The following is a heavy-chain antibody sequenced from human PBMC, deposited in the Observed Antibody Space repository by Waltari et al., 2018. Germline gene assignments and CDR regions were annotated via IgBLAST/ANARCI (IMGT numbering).Heavy chain of an antibody. V-gene: IGHV4-4*07. CDR3: ARVVITFGGVIPDAFDI. Sequence: QVQLQESGPGLVKPSETLSLTCTVSGGSISSYYWSWIRQPAGKGLEWIGRIYTSGSSNYNPSLKSRVTMSVDTSKNQFSLKLSSVTAADTAVYYCARVVITFGGVIPDAFDIWGQGTMVTVSS. CDR2: IYTSGSS. J-gene: IGHJ3*02. D-gene: IGHD3-16*02. CDR1: GGSISSYY.